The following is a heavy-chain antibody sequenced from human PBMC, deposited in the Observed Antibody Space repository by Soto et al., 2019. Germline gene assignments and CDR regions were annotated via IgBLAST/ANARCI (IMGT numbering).Heavy chain of an antibody. CDR3: ARDVVGDFANDY. V-gene: IGHV4-31*03. CDR2: IYYSGST. J-gene: IGHJ4*02. Sequence: PSETLSLTCTVSGGSISSGGYYWSWIRQHPGKGLEWIGYIYYSGSTYYNPSLKSRVTISVDTSKNQFSLKLSSVTAADTAVYYCARDVVGDFANDYWGQGTLVTVSS. D-gene: IGHD4-17*01. CDR1: GGSISSGGYY.